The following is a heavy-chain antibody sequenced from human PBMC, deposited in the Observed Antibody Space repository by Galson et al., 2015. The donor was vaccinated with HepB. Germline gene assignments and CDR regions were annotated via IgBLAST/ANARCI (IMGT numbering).Heavy chain of an antibody. Sequence: SVKVSCKASGFTFTSSAVQWVRQARGQRLEWIGWIVVGSGNTNYAQKFQERVTITRDMSTSTAYMELSSLRSEDTAVYYCAAETYSSGWYYYYYGMDVWGQGTTVTVSS. CDR3: AAETYSSGWYYYYYGMDV. D-gene: IGHD6-19*01. V-gene: IGHV1-58*01. CDR2: IVVGSGNT. J-gene: IGHJ6*02. CDR1: GFTFTSSA.